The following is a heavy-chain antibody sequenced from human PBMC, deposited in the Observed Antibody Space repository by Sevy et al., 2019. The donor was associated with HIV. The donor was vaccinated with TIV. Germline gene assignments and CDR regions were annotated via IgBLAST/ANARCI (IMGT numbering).Heavy chain of an antibody. CDR1: EYTLTQLS. D-gene: IGHD3-22*01. V-gene: IGHV1-24*01. Sequence: ASVKVSCKVSEYTLTQLSMHWVRQAPGKGLEWMGSLDPEDGKILYAQKFQGRVTMTEDTSTDTAYMELSSLRSEDTAIYYCATTKDYYDNSASPFDYWGQGTLVTVSS. CDR2: LDPEDGKI. CDR3: ATTKDYYDNSASPFDY. J-gene: IGHJ4*02.